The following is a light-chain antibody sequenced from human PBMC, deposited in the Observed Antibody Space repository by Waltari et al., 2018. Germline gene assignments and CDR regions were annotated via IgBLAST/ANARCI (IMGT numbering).Light chain of an antibody. CDR2: DVT. J-gene: IGLJ1*01. CDR1: STDVGGYNY. CDR3: FSYAGSDTYV. V-gene: IGLV2-11*01. Sequence: QSALTQPRSVSGSLGQSVAISCTGTSTDVGGYNYSSSYQQHPGKPPKNIIYDVTKRPAGVPDEFSGSKAGNTASLTISGLQPEHEANYYCFSYAGSDTYVFGTGTEVTVL.